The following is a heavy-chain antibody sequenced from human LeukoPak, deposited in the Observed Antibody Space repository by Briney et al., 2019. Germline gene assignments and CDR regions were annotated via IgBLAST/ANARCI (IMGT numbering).Heavy chain of an antibody. CDR2: INPNSGGT. CDR3: ARDLEIAAAPEGWFDP. V-gene: IGHV1-2*02. Sequence: GASVKVSCKASGYTFTGYYMHWVRQAPGQGLEWMGWINPNSGGTNYAQKFQGRVTMTRDTSISTAYMELSRLRSDDTAVYYCARDLEIAAAPEGWFDPWGQGTLVTVSS. D-gene: IGHD6-13*01. J-gene: IGHJ5*02. CDR1: GYTFTGYY.